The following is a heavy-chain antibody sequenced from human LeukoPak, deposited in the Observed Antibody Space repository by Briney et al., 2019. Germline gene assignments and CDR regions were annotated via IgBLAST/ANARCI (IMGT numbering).Heavy chain of an antibody. D-gene: IGHD3/OR15-3a*01. CDR1: GFSFGSYA. CDR2: ITYDGSNK. Sequence: SGGSLRLSCAASGFSFGSYAMSWVRQAPGKGLEWVAVITYDGSNKYYADSVKGRFTISRDNSKNTLYLQMNSLRAEDTAVYYCAKDGLGPFDYWGQGTLVTVSS. V-gene: IGHV3-30-3*01. J-gene: IGHJ4*02. CDR3: AKDGLGPFDY.